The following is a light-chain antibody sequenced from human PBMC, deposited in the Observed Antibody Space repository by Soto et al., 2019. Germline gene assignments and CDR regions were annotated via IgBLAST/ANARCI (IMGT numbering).Light chain of an antibody. CDR2: ATS. V-gene: IGKV3-15*01. Sequence: EIVLTQSPATLSVSPGERATLSCRASQSVGNNFAWYQQKPGQAPRLLIFATSTRATGVPARFSGSGSGTEFTLTISSLQSEDFAGYYCQQYGDWPLTFGGGAKVEIE. J-gene: IGKJ4*01. CDR3: QQYGDWPLT. CDR1: QSVGNN.